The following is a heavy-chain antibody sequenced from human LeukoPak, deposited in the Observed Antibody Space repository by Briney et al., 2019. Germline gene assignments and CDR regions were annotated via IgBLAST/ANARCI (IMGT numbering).Heavy chain of an antibody. CDR3: ARVPAMAGTYFDY. CDR1: GFMFSRYW. J-gene: IGHJ4*02. CDR2: IKEDGSEK. Sequence: PGGSLSLSCAASGFMFSRYWMTWVRQAPGKGLEWVANIKEDGSEKYYVDSVKGRFTISRDNAENSLYLQMNSLRVEDTALYYCARVPAMAGTYFDYWGQGSLVTVSS. D-gene: IGHD5-24*01. V-gene: IGHV3-7*04.